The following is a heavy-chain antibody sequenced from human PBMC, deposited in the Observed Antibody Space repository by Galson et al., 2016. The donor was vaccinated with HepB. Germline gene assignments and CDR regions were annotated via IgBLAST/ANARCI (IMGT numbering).Heavy chain of an antibody. CDR3: AREGTHIAVAATAFDY. V-gene: IGHV1-18*01. Sequence: SVKVSCKASGYTFNTYGVAWVRQAPGQGLEWMGWISPYNGHTNYAQNFQGRVTMTTDTSTSTAFLELRSLRSDDTAIYYCAREGTHIAVAATAFDYWGQGTLVTVSS. CDR1: GYTFNTYG. CDR2: ISPYNGHT. D-gene: IGHD6-19*01. J-gene: IGHJ4*02.